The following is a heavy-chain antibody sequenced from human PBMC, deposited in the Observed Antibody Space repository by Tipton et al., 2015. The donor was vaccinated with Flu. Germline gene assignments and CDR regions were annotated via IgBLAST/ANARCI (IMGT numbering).Heavy chain of an antibody. CDR1: GFTFDDYA. D-gene: IGHD2-15*01. CDR3: AKASGGAFDI. Sequence: SLRLSCAASGFTFDDYAMHWVRQAPGKGLEWVSGISWNSGSIGYADSAKGRFTISRDNAKNSLYLQMNSLRAEDTALYYCAKASGGAFDIWGQGTMVTVSS. J-gene: IGHJ3*02. V-gene: IGHV3-9*01. CDR2: ISWNSGSI.